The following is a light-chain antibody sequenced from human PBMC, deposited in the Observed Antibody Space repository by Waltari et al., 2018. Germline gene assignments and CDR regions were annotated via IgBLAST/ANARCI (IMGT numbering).Light chain of an antibody. Sequence: DIQMTQSPSTLSASVGAGVPFPCRASQDITTPLALYHQKPGKAPKVLIYRTSNLKSGVSSRFSGSGSGTEFTLTINSLQPDDFATYYCQQFHSYPVTLGGGTKVEIK. CDR3: QQFHSYPVT. J-gene: IGKJ4*01. V-gene: IGKV1-5*03. CDR1: QDITTP. CDR2: RTS.